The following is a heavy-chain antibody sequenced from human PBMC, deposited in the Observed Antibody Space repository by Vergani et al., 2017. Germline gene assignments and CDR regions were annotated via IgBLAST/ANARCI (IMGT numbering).Heavy chain of an antibody. V-gene: IGHV3-21*01. CDR3: ARERVAAAHFDY. D-gene: IGHD6-13*01. CDR2: ISSSSSYI. Sequence: EVQLLESGGGLVQPGGSLRLSCAASGFTFSSYSMNWVRQAPGKGLEWVSSISSSSSYIYYADSVKGRFTISRDNAKNSLYLQMNSLRAEDTAVYYCARERVAAAHFDYWGQGTLVTVSS. CDR1: GFTFSSYS. J-gene: IGHJ4*02.